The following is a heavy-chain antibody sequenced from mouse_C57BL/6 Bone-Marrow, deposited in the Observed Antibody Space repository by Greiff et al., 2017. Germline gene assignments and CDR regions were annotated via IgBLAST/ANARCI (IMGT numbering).Heavy chain of an antibody. CDR3: ARGSPYYFDY. Sequence: EVKLVESGPGLAKPSQTLSLTCSVTGYSITSDYWNWIRKFPGNKLEYMGYISYSGSTYYTPSLKRRISITRDTSKNQYYLQLNSVTTEDTATYSCARGSPYYFDYWGQGTTLTVSS. J-gene: IGHJ2*01. CDR1: GYSITSDY. CDR2: ISYSGST. V-gene: IGHV3-8*01.